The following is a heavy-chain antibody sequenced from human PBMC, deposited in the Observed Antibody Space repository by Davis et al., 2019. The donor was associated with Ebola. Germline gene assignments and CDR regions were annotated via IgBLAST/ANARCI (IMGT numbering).Heavy chain of an antibody. CDR1: GFTFSSYP. CDR2: IRTTSEGG. J-gene: IGHJ3*02. CDR3: ARDPLAGAFDI. Sequence: GESLKISCTASGFTFSSYPMNWVRQAPGKGLEWISNIRTTSEGGMTYADSVKGRFTISRDNAKNSLYLQMNSLRVEDTATYYCARDPLAGAFDIWGQGTMVTVSS. V-gene: IGHV3-48*01.